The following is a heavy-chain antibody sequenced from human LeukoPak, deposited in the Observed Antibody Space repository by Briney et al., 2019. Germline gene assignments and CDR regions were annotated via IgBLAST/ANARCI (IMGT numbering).Heavy chain of an antibody. Sequence: GGSLRLSCAASGFTFSSYWMSWVRQAPGKGLEWVAYIKQDGSEKYYVDSVKGRFTISRDNAKNSPYLQMNSLRAEDTAVYYCAREQFWWELAHSGAFDIWGQGTMVTFSS. CDR3: AREQFWWELAHSGAFDI. V-gene: IGHV3-7*01. CDR1: GFTFSSYW. CDR2: IKQDGSEK. J-gene: IGHJ3*02. D-gene: IGHD1-26*01.